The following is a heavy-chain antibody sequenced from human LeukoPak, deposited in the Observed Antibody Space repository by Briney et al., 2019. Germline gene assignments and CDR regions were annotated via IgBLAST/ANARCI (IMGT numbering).Heavy chain of an antibody. J-gene: IGHJ6*03. D-gene: IGHD2-15*01. CDR1: GYSFTSYG. Sequence: AAVKVSCKASGYSFTSYGISWVRQAPGQGLEWVGWISTYNGNTNYAQKLQGRVTMTTDTSTSTAYMELRSLRSDDTAVYYCAREGSRRLYMDVWGGGTTITVSS. CDR3: AREGSRRLYMDV. V-gene: IGHV1-18*01. CDR2: ISTYNGNT.